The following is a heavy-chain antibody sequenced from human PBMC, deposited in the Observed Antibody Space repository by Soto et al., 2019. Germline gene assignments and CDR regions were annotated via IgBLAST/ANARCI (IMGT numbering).Heavy chain of an antibody. Sequence: QAQLVQSGGEVKEPGASVRVSCKASGYTFTDYGVTWVRQAPGQGLEWMGWISAYNGDTKYAQKFQGRVTLTTDSSTNTAYMELRSLISDDAAVYYCASVPSDLPVDYWGQGTLVTVSS. D-gene: IGHD4-17*01. CDR1: GYTFTDYG. CDR3: ASVPSDLPVDY. J-gene: IGHJ4*02. CDR2: ISAYNGDT. V-gene: IGHV1-18*01.